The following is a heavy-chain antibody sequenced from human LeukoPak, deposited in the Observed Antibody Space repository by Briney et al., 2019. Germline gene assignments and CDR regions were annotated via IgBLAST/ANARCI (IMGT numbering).Heavy chain of an antibody. CDR3: AKSRSAMVRGVIEY. Sequence: GGSLRLSCAASGFTFSSHAIHWVRQAPGKGLEWVAVIWYDGSNKYYADSVKGRFTISRDNSKNTLYLQMNSLRAEDTATYYCAKSRSAMVRGVIEYWGQGTLVTVSS. CDR1: GFTFSSHA. V-gene: IGHV3-33*06. J-gene: IGHJ4*02. CDR2: IWYDGSNK. D-gene: IGHD3-10*01.